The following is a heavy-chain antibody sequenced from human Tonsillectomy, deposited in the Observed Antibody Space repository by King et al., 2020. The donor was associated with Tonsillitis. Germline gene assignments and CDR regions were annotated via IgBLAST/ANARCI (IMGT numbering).Heavy chain of an antibody. CDR1: GFTFSSYA. CDR3: AKDKDCSSTSCYSDYYYYGMDV. J-gene: IGHJ6*02. CDR2: ISGSGGST. Sequence: VQLVESGGGLVQPGGSLRLSCAASGFTFSSYAMSWVRQAPGKGLEWVSAISGSGGSTYYADSVKGRFTISRDNSKNTLYLQMNSLRAEDTAVYYCAKDKDCSSTSCYSDYYYYGMDVWGQGTTVTVSS. V-gene: IGHV3-23*04. D-gene: IGHD2-2*01.